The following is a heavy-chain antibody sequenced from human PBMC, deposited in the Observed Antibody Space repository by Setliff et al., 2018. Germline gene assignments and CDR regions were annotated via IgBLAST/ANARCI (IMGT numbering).Heavy chain of an antibody. CDR3: ARGRVEMATITPFDY. D-gene: IGHD5-12*01. Sequence: PSETLSLTCAVYGGSFSDSYWSWIRQPPGKGLEWIGDINYLGNTNYNPSLKTRVTISVDTSKNQFSLKLVSMTAADTAVYYCARGRVEMATITPFDYWGQGTLVTVSS. V-gene: IGHV4-34*01. CDR2: INYLGNT. J-gene: IGHJ4*02. CDR1: GGSFSDSY.